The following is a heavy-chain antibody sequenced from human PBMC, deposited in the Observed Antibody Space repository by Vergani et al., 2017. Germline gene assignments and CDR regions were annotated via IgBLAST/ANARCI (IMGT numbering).Heavy chain of an antibody. CDR1: GYSISRGYY. J-gene: IGHJ3*02. CDR3: ARQFWVSQGVGAFET. V-gene: IGHV4-38-2*02. CDR2: VFHSGSA. Sequence: QGQLQESGPGLVKPSETLSLTCSVSGYSISRGYYWGWIRQPPGKGLEWIATVFHSGSAYYNPSLRRRVTISVETSKNQFSLRLTTLTAADTAVYYCARQFWVSQGVGAFETWGRGTEVSVSS. D-gene: IGHD3-16*01.